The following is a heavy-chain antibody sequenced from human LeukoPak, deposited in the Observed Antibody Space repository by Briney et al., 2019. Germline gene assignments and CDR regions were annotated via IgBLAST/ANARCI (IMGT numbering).Heavy chain of an antibody. V-gene: IGHV3-74*01. J-gene: IGHJ4*02. CDR3: ARWDTAGL. D-gene: IGHD5-18*01. Sequence: GLVWVSRIDTNGRRPSYADSVQGRLTISRDNAKNTLYLQMNSLRAEDTAVYYCARWDTAGLWGQGTLVTVSS. CDR2: IDTNGRRP.